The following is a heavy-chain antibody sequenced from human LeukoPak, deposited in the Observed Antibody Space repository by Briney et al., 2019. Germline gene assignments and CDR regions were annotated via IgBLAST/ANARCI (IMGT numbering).Heavy chain of an antibody. CDR2: ISSSGGIT. CDR3: AKVGYDILTGYYWSPAPLDYFDY. Sequence: GGSLRLSCAASGFTFRIYAMSWVRQAPGKGLDWVSAISSSGGITYYADSVKSRFTISRDNSTNTLYLQMNSLRAEDTAVYYCAKVGYDILTGYYWSPAPLDYFDYWGQGTLVTVSS. D-gene: IGHD3-9*01. V-gene: IGHV3-23*01. J-gene: IGHJ4*02. CDR1: GFTFRIYA.